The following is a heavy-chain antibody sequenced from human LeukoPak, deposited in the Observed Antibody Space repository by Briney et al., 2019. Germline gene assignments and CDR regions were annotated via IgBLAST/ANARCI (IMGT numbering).Heavy chain of an antibody. CDR1: GGSFSGYY. CDR2: INHLGST. J-gene: IGHJ4*02. CDR3: ARGGYNIDWMKDAPDI. V-gene: IGHV4-34*01. Sequence: PSETLSLTCGVYGGSFSGYYYNWILQSPGKGLEWIAEINHLGSTNYNPSLRSRVAISIDTSKSQFSLRLISVTAADTAVYYCARGGYNIDWMKDAPDIWGQGTLVTVSS. D-gene: IGHD3-9*01.